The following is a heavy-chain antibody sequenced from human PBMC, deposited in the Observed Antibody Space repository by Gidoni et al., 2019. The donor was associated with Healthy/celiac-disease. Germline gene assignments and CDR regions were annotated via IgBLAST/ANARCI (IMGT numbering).Heavy chain of an antibody. D-gene: IGHD1-26*01. Sequence: EVQLVESGGGLVQPGGSLRLSCAASGFTFSDHYMDWVRQAPGKGLEWVGRTRNKANSYTTEYAASVKGRFTISRDDSKNSLYLQMNSLKTEDTAVYYCARGSGSYYYGLDYWGQGTLVTVSS. CDR3: ARGSGSYYYGLDY. V-gene: IGHV3-72*01. CDR2: TRNKANSYTT. CDR1: GFTFSDHY. J-gene: IGHJ4*02.